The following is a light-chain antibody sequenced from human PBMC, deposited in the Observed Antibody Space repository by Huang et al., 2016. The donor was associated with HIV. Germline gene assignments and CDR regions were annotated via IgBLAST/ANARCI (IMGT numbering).Light chain of an antibody. Sequence: IVMTQFPATLSVSPGERVTLSCRASRSVGNNLAWYQQKVGQPPRLLIYGASTRATGIAARFSGSGSGTDFTLTISSLQSEDFAVYYCQQYNDWPPWYTFGQGTKLEIK. CDR3: QQYNDWPPWYT. J-gene: IGKJ2*01. CDR2: GAS. V-gene: IGKV3-15*01. CDR1: RSVGNN.